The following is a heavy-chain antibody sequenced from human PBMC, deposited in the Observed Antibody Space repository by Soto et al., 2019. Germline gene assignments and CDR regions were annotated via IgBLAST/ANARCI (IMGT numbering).Heavy chain of an antibody. D-gene: IGHD1-1*01. CDR2: IYYSGST. J-gene: IGHJ3*02. V-gene: IGHV4-59*08. Sequence: SETLSLTCTVSGGSLNSYYWSWIRQPPGEGLEWIGYIYYSGSTNYNPPLKSRVTISVDTSKNQFSLKLSPVTAADTAVYYCARQGATYNWNDSGAFDIWGQGTMVTVSS. CDR3: ARQGATYNWNDSGAFDI. CDR1: GGSLNSYY.